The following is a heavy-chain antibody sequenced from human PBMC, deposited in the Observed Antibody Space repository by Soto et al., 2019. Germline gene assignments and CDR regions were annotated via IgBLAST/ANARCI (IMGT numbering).Heavy chain of an antibody. D-gene: IGHD2-2*01. CDR2: INPNSGGT. V-gene: IGHV1-2*04. Sequence: ASVEVSCNASGYTFTGYYMHLVRQAPGQGLEWMGWINPNSGGTNYAQKFQGWVTMTRDTSISTAYMELSRLRSDDTAVYYCARDRSSTSGFAFDIWGQGTMVTVSS. J-gene: IGHJ3*02. CDR1: GYTFTGYY. CDR3: ARDRSSTSGFAFDI.